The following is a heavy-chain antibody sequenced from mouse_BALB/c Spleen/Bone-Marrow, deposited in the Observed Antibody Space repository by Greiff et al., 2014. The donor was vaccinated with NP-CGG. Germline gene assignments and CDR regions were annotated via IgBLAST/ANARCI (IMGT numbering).Heavy chain of an antibody. V-gene: IGHV1-54*01. CDR3: ARAITDAMDY. CDR2: INSGSGGT. Sequence: QVQLQQPGAELVRPGTSVKVSCKGSGYAFTNYLIEWVKQRPGQGLEWIGVINSGSGGTKYNEKFKGKATRTADKSSSTAYMQLSSLTSDDSAVYFGARAITDAMDYWGQGTSVTVSS. D-gene: IGHD2-4*01. CDR1: GYAFTNYL. J-gene: IGHJ4*01.